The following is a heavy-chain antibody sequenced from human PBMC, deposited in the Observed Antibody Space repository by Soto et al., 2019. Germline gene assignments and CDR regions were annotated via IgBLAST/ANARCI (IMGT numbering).Heavy chain of an antibody. CDR2: IYSAGSA. V-gene: IGHV3-66*01. Sequence: EVHLVESGGGLVQPGGSLRLSCAASGFTVSSYHMSWVRQAPGKGLEWVSVIYSAGSADFADSVKGRFTISRDNSKNTLYLQMSSLRAEDTAVYYCARVHSSSYHYLVYWGQGTLITVSS. CDR3: ARVHSSSYHYLVY. D-gene: IGHD6-13*01. CDR1: GFTVSSYH. J-gene: IGHJ4*02.